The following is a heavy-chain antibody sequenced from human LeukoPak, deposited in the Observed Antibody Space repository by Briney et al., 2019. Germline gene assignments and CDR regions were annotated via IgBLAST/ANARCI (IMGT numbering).Heavy chain of an antibody. J-gene: IGHJ4*02. Sequence: SETLSLTCAVYGGSFSAYYWSWIRQPPGKGLEWIVENNHSGSTNYNPSLKSRVTISVDTSRNQFSLKLSSVTAADTAVYYCARSERSGIYFDYWGQGTLVTVSS. D-gene: IGHD6-13*01. CDR1: GGSFSAYY. V-gene: IGHV4-34*01. CDR3: ARSERSGIYFDY. CDR2: NNHSGST.